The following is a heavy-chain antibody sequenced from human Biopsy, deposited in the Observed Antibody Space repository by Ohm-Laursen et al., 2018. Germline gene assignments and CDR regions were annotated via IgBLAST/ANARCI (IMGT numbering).Heavy chain of an antibody. CDR1: GFSFSTYG. CDR2: IWYDGTNK. Sequence: SLRLSCAASGFSFSTYGIYWVRQAPGKGLEWVAAIWYDGTNKYYAESVKGRLTISRDNSKNTLYLQMNSLRAEDTAVDFCARGRPHVRAGGSAFDYWGQGTLVTVSS. CDR3: ARGRPHVRAGGSAFDY. V-gene: IGHV3-33*07. D-gene: IGHD2-2*01. J-gene: IGHJ4*02.